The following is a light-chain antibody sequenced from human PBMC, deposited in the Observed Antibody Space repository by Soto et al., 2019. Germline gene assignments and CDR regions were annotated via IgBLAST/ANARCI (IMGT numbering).Light chain of an antibody. Sequence: DIQMTQSPSILSASVGDRVTITCLASQSISSWLAWYQQKPGKAPKLLIYDASSLESGVPSRFSGIGSGTEFTLTITSLQPDDFATYYCQQYDSYAWTFGQGTKVDIK. J-gene: IGKJ1*01. V-gene: IGKV1-5*01. CDR2: DAS. CDR3: QQYDSYAWT. CDR1: QSISSW.